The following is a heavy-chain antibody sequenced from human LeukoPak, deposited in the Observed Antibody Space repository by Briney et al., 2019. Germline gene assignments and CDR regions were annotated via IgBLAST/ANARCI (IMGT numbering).Heavy chain of an antibody. CDR1: GGTFSSYA. Sequence: ASVKVSCKTSGGTFSSYAISWVRQAPGQGLEWMGGIIPVFNTADQAQKFQDRVTITADESTSTAYMELSSLRSEDTAVYYCARCPWQRDGQGAYYFDYWGQGTLVTVSS. J-gene: IGHJ4*02. CDR3: ARCPWQRDGQGAYYFDY. V-gene: IGHV1-69*13. D-gene: IGHD5-12*01. CDR2: IIPVFNTA.